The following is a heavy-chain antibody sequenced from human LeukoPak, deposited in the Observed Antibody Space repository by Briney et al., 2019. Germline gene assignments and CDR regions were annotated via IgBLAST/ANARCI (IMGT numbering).Heavy chain of an antibody. J-gene: IGHJ5*02. CDR3: ARDQYYDSKSWFDP. D-gene: IGHD3-22*01. Sequence: GASVKVSCKASGYTFTSHGITWVRQAPGQGLEWMGWISTYNVNTNYAQKLQGRVTMTTDTSTSTAYMELRSLRSDDTAVYYCARDQYYDSKSWFDPWGQGTLVTVSS. CDR1: GYTFTSHG. V-gene: IGHV1-18*04. CDR2: ISTYNVNT.